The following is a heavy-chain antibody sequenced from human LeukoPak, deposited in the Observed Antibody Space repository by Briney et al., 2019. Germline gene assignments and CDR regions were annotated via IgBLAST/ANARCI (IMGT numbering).Heavy chain of an antibody. CDR2: IYYSGST. V-gene: IGHV4-59*01. J-gene: IGHJ6*03. D-gene: IGHD3-3*01. CDR1: GGSISSYY. Sequence: PSETLSLTCTVSGGSISSYYWSWIRQPPGKGLEWIGYIYYSGSTNYNPSLKSRVTISVDTSKNQFSLKLSSVTAADTAVYYCARGATLAYDFWSGSYHYYYYMDVWGKGTTVTVSS. CDR3: ARGATLAYDFWSGSYHYYYYMDV.